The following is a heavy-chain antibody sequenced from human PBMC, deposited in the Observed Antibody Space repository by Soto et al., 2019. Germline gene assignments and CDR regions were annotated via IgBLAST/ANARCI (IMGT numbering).Heavy chain of an antibody. J-gene: IGHJ4*02. CDR1: GFIFRSYW. CDR3: TKGDDGDGLG. V-gene: IGHV3-7*05. Sequence: EVQLVESGGGLVQPGGSLRISCAASGFIFRSYWMSWVRQAPGKGLQWVANINPDGSAKYYEDSVKGRFTISRDNAKNSLYLQIDSLTTAETAVYYCTKGDDGDGLGWGEGALVTVSS. CDR2: INPDGSAK. D-gene: IGHD4-17*01.